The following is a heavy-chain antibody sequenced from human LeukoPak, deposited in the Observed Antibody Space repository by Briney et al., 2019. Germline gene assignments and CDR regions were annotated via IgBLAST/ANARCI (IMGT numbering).Heavy chain of an antibody. Sequence: SETLSLTRAVYGGSFSGYYWSWIRQPPAKGLEGIGEINQSGNTNHNPSLTSRVTISVDTSKNQFSLKLSSVTAADTAVYYCARTTSRPFDYWGQGTLVTVSS. CDR2: INQSGNT. J-gene: IGHJ4*02. CDR1: GGSFSGYY. V-gene: IGHV4-34*01. D-gene: IGHD2-2*01. CDR3: ARTTSRPFDY.